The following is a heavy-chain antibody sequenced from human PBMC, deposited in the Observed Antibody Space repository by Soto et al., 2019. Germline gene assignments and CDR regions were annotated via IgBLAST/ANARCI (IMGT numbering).Heavy chain of an antibody. CDR3: ATQEVGGSYVYTFDP. CDR1: GGSITSSSYY. D-gene: IGHD1-26*01. CDR2: IYYSGST. J-gene: IGHJ5*02. V-gene: IGHV4-39*01. Sequence: QLHLRESGPGLVKPSETLSLTCTVSGGSITSSSYYWGWIRQPPGKGLEWIGSIYYSGSTYYNPSLKSRVTISVDTSNNQFSLNLSSVTAADTAVYYCATQEVGGSYVYTFDPWGQGTLVTVSS.